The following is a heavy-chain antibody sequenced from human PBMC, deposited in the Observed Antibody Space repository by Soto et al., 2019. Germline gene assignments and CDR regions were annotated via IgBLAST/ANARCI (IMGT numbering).Heavy chain of an antibody. V-gene: IGHV1-18*01. CDR2: ISTYNGNT. CDR3: ARDLDGSGSYYTDY. Sequence: ASVKVSCKASGYIFITYGISWVRQAPGQGLEWMGRISTYNGNTNYAQNLQGRVIMTTDTSTSTAYMELRSLRSDDTAVYYCARDLDGSGSYYTDYWGPGTLVTVSS. D-gene: IGHD3-10*01. J-gene: IGHJ4*02. CDR1: GYIFITYG.